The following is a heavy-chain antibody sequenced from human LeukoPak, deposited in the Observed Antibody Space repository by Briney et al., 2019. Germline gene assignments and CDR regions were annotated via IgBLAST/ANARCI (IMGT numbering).Heavy chain of an antibody. CDR1: GGTFSSYA. CDR3: ARDSIAVAGLIDY. J-gene: IGHJ4*02. CDR2: IIPIFGTA. V-gene: IGHV1-69*06. Sequence: ASVKVSCKASGGTFSSYAISWVRQAPGQGLEWMGGIIPIFGTANYAQKSQGRVTITADKSTSTAYMELSSLRSEDTAVYYCARDSIAVAGLIDYWGQGTLVTVSS. D-gene: IGHD6-19*01.